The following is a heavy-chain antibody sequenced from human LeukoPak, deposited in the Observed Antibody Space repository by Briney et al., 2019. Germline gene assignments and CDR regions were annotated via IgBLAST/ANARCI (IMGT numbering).Heavy chain of an antibody. J-gene: IGHJ5*01. CDR1: GGFISSSSYY. Sequence: PSETLSLTCTVSGGFISSSSYYWGWIRQPPGKGLEWIGSIYSSGSTYYNPSLKSRVTISVDTSKNQFSLKLSSVTAADTAVYYCARQWGSGWQNWFDSWGQGTLVTVSS. D-gene: IGHD6-19*01. CDR2: IYSSGST. V-gene: IGHV4-39*07. CDR3: ARQWGSGWQNWFDS.